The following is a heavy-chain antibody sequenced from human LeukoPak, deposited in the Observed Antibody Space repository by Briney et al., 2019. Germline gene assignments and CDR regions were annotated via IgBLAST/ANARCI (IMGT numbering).Heavy chain of an antibody. CDR1: GFSFNSYV. J-gene: IGHJ4*02. D-gene: IGHD3-9*01. Sequence: GGSLRLSCAASGFSFNSYVMHWVRQAPGKGLEWGAVISYDGNNKYYADSVKGRFTISRDNSKNTLYLQMNSLRAEDTAVYYCAEDWDVLRYFDWSPPGDYWGQGTLVTVSS. CDR2: ISYDGNNK. CDR3: AEDWDVLRYFDWSPPGDY. V-gene: IGHV3-30-3*01.